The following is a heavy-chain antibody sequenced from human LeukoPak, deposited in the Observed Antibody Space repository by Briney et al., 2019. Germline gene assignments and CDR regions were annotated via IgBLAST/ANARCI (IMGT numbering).Heavy chain of an antibody. Sequence: GGSLRLSCAASGFTFSSYSMNWVRQAPGKGLEWVSSISSSSSYIYYADSVKGRFTISRDNAKNSLYLQMNSLRAEDTAVYYCARDGYSSSWYRPHFDYWGQGTLVTVSS. CDR2: ISSSSSYI. J-gene: IGHJ4*02. V-gene: IGHV3-21*01. D-gene: IGHD6-13*01. CDR1: GFTFSSYS. CDR3: ARDGYSSSWYRPHFDY.